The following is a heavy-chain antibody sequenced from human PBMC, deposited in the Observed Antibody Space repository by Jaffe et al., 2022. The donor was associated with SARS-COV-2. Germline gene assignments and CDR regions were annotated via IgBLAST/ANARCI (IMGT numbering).Heavy chain of an antibody. CDR3: ATGSEPYSSGWYTGFAFDI. J-gene: IGHJ3*02. CDR2: INPNSGGT. Sequence: QVQLVQSGAEVKKPGASVKVSCKASGYTFTGYYMHWVRQAPGQGLEWMGWINPNSGGTNYAQKFQGRVTMTRDTSISTAYMELSRLRSDDTAVYYCATGSEPYSSGWYTGFAFDIWGQGTMVTVSS. D-gene: IGHD6-19*01. CDR1: GYTFTGYY. V-gene: IGHV1-2*02.